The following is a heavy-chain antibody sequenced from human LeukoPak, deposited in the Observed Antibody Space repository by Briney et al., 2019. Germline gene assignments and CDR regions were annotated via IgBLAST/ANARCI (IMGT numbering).Heavy chain of an antibody. CDR2: INPNSGGT. D-gene: IGHD3-3*01. CDR3: ARAPIFGVVPINY. J-gene: IGHJ4*02. V-gene: IGHV1-2*02. Sequence: ASVKVSCKASGYTFTGYYMHWVRQAPGQGLEWMGWINPNSGGTNYAQKFQGRVTMTRDTSISTAYMELSRLRSDDTAVYYCARAPIFGVVPINYWGQGTLVTVSS. CDR1: GYTFTGYY.